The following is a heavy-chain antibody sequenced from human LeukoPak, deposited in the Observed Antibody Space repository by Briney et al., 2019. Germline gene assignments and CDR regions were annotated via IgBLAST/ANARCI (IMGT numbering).Heavy chain of an antibody. CDR1: GFTFSSYS. J-gene: IGHJ4*02. D-gene: IGHD6-19*01. CDR3: ARDPDSSGSGWYIGDY. Sequence: PGGSLRLSCAASGFTFSSYSMNWVRQAPGKGLEWVSSISSSSSYIYYAHSVKGRFTISTDNAKNSLYLQMNSLRAEDTAVYYCARDPDSSGSGWYIGDYWGQGTLVAVSS. CDR2: ISSSSSYI. V-gene: IGHV3-21*01.